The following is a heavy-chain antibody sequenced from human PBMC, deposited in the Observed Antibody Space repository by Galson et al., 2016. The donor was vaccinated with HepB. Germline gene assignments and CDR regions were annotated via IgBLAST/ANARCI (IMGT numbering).Heavy chain of an antibody. J-gene: IGHJ6*03. V-gene: IGHV5-10-1*01. CDR3: AIHVYVYDTTGYPYYYYMDV. CDR1: GYSFSTYW. D-gene: IGHD3-22*01. CDR2: IDPSDSYT. Sequence: QSGAEVKKPGESLRISCKGSGYSFSTYWISWVRQMPGKGLEWMGRIDPSDSYTNYSPSFQGHVTISADRSISTAYLQWSSLQASDTAMYYCAIHVYVYDTTGYPYYYYMDVWGKGTTVTVSS.